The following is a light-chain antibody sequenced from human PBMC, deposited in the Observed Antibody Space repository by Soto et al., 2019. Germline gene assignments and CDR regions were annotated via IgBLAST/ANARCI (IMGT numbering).Light chain of an antibody. V-gene: IGKV3D-15*01. J-gene: IGKJ1*01. CDR3: QQYYSYPRT. CDR1: QSVSTY. Sequence: VLTQSPATLTLAPGGRANLCGRASQSVSTYLAWYQQKPGQAPRLLIYDASNRATGIPARFSGSGSATDFTLTISCLQSEDFATYYCQQYYSYPRTFGQGTKVDTK. CDR2: DAS.